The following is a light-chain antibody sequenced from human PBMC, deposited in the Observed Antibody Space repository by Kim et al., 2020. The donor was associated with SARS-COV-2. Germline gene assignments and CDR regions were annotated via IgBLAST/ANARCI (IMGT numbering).Light chain of an antibody. J-gene: IGLJ3*02. CDR3: QSYDSSLSGWV. V-gene: IGLV1-40*01. CDR1: SSNIGAGYD. Sequence: RVTIARTGSSSNIGAGYDVHWYQQLPGTAPKLLIYGNSNRPSGVPDRFSGSKSGTSASLAITGLQAEDEADYYCQSYDSSLSGWVFGGGTKLTVL. CDR2: GNS.